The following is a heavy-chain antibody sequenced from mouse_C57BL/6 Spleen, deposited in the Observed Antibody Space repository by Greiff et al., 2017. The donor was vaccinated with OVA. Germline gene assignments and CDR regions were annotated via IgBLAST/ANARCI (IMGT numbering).Heavy chain of an antibody. CDR1: GYSFTGYY. V-gene: IGHV1-42*01. J-gene: IGHJ1*03. Sequence: VQLQQSGPELVKPGASVKISCKASGYSFTGYYMNWVKQSPEKSLEWIGEINPSTGGTTYNQKFKAKATLTVDKSSSTAYMQLKSLTSEDSAVYYCARNSGSSYHWYFDVWGTGTTVTVSS. D-gene: IGHD1-1*01. CDR3: ARNSGSSYHWYFDV. CDR2: INPSTGGT.